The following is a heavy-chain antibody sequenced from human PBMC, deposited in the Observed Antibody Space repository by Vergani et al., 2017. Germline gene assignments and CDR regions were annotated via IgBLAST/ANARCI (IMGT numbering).Heavy chain of an antibody. CDR1: GYRFSSSW. V-gene: IGHV5-51*01. CDR2: IFPDDSDT. Sequence: EVQLVQSGAEVKKPGESLKISCKGFGYRFSSSWFGWVRQMPGKGVEWMGIIFPDDSDTRYSPSFQGHVTISADKSISTVYLQWNSLKASDTAVYYCARRRTLQRGFDIWGQGTLVTVSS. J-gene: IGHJ4*02. CDR3: ARRRTLQRGFDI. D-gene: IGHD5-24*01.